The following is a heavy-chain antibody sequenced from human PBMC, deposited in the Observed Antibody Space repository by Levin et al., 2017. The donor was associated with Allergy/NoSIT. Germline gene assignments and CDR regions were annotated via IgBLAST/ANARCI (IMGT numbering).Heavy chain of an antibody. D-gene: IGHD4-11*01. V-gene: IGHV4-30-4*01. J-gene: IGHJ5*02. CDR2: IYYSGST. CDR3: ARGLTVLGSYWFDP. CDR1: GGSISSGDYY. Sequence: SETLSLTCTVSGGSISSGDYYWSWIRQPPGKGLEWIGYIYYSGSTYYNPSLKSRVTISVDTSKNQFSLKLSSVTAADTAVYYCARGLTVLGSYWFDPWGQGTLVTVSS.